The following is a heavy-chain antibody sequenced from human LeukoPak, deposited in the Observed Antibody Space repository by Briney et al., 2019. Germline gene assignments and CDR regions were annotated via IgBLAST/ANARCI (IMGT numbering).Heavy chain of an antibody. CDR2: IWYDGSNK. CDR3: ARDVAAAGNDNWFDP. CDR1: GFTFSSYG. V-gene: IGHV3-33*01. J-gene: IGHJ5*02. Sequence: GGSLRLSCAASGFTFSSYGMHWVRQAPGKGLEWVAVIWYDGSNKYYADSVKGRFTISRDNYKNTLYLQMNSLRAEDTAVYYCARDVAAAGNDNWFDPWGQGTLVTVSS. D-gene: IGHD6-13*01.